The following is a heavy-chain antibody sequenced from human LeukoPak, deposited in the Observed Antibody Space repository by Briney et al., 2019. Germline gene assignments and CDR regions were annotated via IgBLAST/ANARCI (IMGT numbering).Heavy chain of an antibody. J-gene: IGHJ4*02. CDR2: LSTSGNT. V-gene: IGHV4-4*07. Sequence: SETLSLTRSVPGGFISNYYWSWIRQPAGKGLEWIGRLSTSGNTNYNPSLKSRVTMSVDTSKNQFFLNLNSVTAADTAVYYCARDSRYYDFWSGYLDYWGQGTLVTVSS. D-gene: IGHD3-3*01. CDR3: ARDSRYYDFWSGYLDY. CDR1: GGFISNYY.